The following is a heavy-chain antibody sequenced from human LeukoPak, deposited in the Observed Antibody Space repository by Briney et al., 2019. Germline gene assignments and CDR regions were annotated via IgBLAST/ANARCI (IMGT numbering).Heavy chain of an antibody. J-gene: IGHJ4*02. CDR3: ARAESGVQVAAFDH. V-gene: IGHV1-18*01. CDR1: GYTFTRNG. CDR2: INTYNANI. Sequence: RASVKVSCKASGYTFTRNGINWVRQAPGQGLEWMGWINTYNANITYAQNFQGRVTMTTDTSTRTAYMELRSLRSDDTAVYFCARAESGVQVAAFDHWGQGTLVTVSS. D-gene: IGHD6-19*01.